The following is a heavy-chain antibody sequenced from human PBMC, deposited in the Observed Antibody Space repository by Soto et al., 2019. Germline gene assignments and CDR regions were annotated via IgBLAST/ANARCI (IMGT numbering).Heavy chain of an antibody. CDR3: VRRHVSATGIDWFDP. Sequence: ASVKVSCKSSLYTFTSYGIHWVRQSPGQRLEWMGWINAANGDTKYSPKFQGRVTITRDTSASTAYMELSSLRSEDTAVYYCVRRHVSATGIDWFDPWGQGTLVTVSS. CDR2: INAANGDT. J-gene: IGHJ5*02. D-gene: IGHD6-13*01. CDR1: LYTFTSYG. V-gene: IGHV1-3*01.